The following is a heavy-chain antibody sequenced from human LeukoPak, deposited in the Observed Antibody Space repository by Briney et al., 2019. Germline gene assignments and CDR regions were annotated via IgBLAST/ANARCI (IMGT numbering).Heavy chain of an antibody. J-gene: IGHJ4*02. V-gene: IGHV4-39*01. CDR3: ARRGPMVVTPGDYFDY. CDR2: IYYSGST. CDR1: GGSISSSSYY. Sequence: PSETLSLTCTVTGGSISSSSYYWGWIRQPPGKGLEWIGSIYYSGSTYYNPSLKSRVTISVDTSKNQFSLKLSSVTAADTAVYYCARRGPMVVTPGDYFDYWGQGTLVTVSS. D-gene: IGHD4-23*01.